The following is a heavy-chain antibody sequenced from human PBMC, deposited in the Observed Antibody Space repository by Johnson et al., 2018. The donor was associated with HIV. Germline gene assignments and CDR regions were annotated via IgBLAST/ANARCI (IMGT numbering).Heavy chain of an antibody. J-gene: IGHJ3*02. CDR3: AKEDCSAVLCSDDAFHI. D-gene: IGHD2-15*01. V-gene: IGHV3-30*14. CDR1: GFTFSTYA. CDR2: ISYDGSNK. Sequence: QVQLVESGGGVVQPGRSLRLSCGASGFTFSTYAMHWVRQAPGKGLEWVAVISYDGSNKYYEDYVKGRFTISRDNSKNTLYLQMNSLRAEDTAVYFCAKEDCSAVLCSDDAFHIWGQGTMVTLSS.